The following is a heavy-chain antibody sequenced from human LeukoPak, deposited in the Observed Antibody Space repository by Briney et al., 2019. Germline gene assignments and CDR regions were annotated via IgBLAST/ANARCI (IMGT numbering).Heavy chain of an antibody. D-gene: IGHD7-27*01. V-gene: IGHV1-8*02. CDR3: VKTPPNRGIDY. Sequence: ASVKVSCKASGYTFTSHDINWVRQATGQGLEWMGWMSPNSGDTGYAQKFQGRVTMTSDSSISTAYMELSSLRSEDTAIYYCVKTPPNRGIDYWGQGTLVTVSS. CDR1: GYTFTSHD. CDR2: MSPNSGDT. J-gene: IGHJ4*02.